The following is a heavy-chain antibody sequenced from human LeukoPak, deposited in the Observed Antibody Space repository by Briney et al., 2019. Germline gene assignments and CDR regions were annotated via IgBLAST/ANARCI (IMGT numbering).Heavy chain of an antibody. CDR2: IYYSGST. CDR3: ATGGVRWDP. CDR1: GGSISSYY. Sequence: KPSETLSLTCTVSGGSISSYYWSWIRQPPGKGLEWIGNIYYSGSTNYNPSLKSRVTISVDTSKNQVSLKLNFVTAADTAVYYCATGGVRWDPWGQGTLVTVSS. D-gene: IGHD3-10*01. J-gene: IGHJ5*02. V-gene: IGHV4-59*01.